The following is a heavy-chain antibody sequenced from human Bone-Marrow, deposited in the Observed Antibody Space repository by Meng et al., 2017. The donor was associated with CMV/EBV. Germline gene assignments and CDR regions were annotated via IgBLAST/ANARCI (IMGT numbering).Heavy chain of an antibody. CDR2: ISSSSSTI. Sequence: GESLKISCAASGFTFSDYYMSWVRQAPGKGLEWVSYISSSSSTIYYADSVKGRFTISRDNAKNSLYLQMNSLRAEDTAVYYCARGWYYDSSGYPAPHFGYWGQGTLVTVSS. V-gene: IGHV3-11*04. D-gene: IGHD3-22*01. CDR1: GFTFSDYY. J-gene: IGHJ4*02. CDR3: ARGWYYDSSGYPAPHFGY.